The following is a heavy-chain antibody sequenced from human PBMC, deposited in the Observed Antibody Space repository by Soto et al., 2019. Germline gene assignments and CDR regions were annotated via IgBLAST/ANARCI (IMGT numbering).Heavy chain of an antibody. CDR3: AAAYCSGGSCYSRGHYYYYYGMDV. CDR2: IIPIFGTA. Sequence: SVKVSCKASGGTFSSYAISWVRQAPGQGLEWMGGIIPIFGTANYAQKFQGRVTITADESTSTAYMELSSLRSEDTAVYYCAAAYCSGGSCYSRGHYYYYYGMDVWGQGTTVTVSS. CDR1: GGTFSSYA. V-gene: IGHV1-69*13. D-gene: IGHD2-15*01. J-gene: IGHJ6*02.